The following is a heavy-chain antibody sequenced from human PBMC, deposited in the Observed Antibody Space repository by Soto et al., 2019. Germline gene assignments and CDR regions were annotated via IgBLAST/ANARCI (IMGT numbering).Heavy chain of an antibody. CDR3: ARDPALFGNVGFDP. Sequence: QHAVKGLEWIGRIYTSGSTNYNPSLKSRVTMSVDTSKNQFSLKLSSVTAADTAVYYCARDPALFGNVGFDPGGQGTLVTDSS. CDR2: IYTSGST. J-gene: IGHJ5*02. D-gene: IGHD3-16*01. V-gene: IGHV4-4*07.